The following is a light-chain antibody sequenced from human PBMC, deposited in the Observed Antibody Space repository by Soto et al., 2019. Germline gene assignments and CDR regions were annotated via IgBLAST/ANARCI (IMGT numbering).Light chain of an antibody. Sequence: TVMTQSPAALSVSPGDRASLSCRASRSVGDNLAWYQVRPGQSPRLLIFDASTSATGVPVRFTGSGSGTEFTLTIASLQSDDIATYYCQQYDDWPPLTFGGGTKV. CDR3: QQYDDWPPLT. V-gene: IGKV3-15*01. J-gene: IGKJ4*01. CDR2: DAS. CDR1: RSVGDN.